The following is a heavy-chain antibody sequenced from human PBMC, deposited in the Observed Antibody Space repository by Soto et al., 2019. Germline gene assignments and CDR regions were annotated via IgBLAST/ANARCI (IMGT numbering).Heavy chain of an antibody. D-gene: IGHD5-12*01. J-gene: IGHJ4*02. CDR3: ARTVVATIFGRFDY. CDR2: INHSGST. CDR1: GGSFSGYY. Sequence: SETLSLTCAVYGGSFSGYYWSWIRQPPGKGLEWIGEINHSGSTNYNPSLKSRVTMSVDTSKNQFSLKLSSVTAADTAVYYCARTVVATIFGRFDYWGQGTLVTVSS. V-gene: IGHV4-34*01.